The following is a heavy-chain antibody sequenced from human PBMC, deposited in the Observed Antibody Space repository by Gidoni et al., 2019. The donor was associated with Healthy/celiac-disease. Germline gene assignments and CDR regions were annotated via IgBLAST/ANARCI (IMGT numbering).Heavy chain of an antibody. CDR1: GCTFSSYG. V-gene: IGHV3-30*18. J-gene: IGHJ4*02. Sequence: QAQLVESGGGVVQPGRSLRLSCAASGCTFSSYGMLWVRQPPGTGLEWVAVISYDGSNKYYADSVKGRFTISRDNSKNTLYLQMNSLRAEDTAVYYCAKDRSYYYDSSGYWYYFDYWGQGTLVTVSS. D-gene: IGHD3-22*01. CDR2: ISYDGSNK. CDR3: AKDRSYYYDSSGYWYYFDY.